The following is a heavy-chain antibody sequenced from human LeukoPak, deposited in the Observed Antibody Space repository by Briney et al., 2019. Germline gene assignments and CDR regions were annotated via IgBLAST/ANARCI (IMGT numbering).Heavy chain of an antibody. J-gene: IGHJ4*02. Sequence: GGSLRLSCAASGFTFSNYAMHWVRQAPGKGLKWVAVISYDGSNKYYADSVKGRFTISRDNSKNTLHLQMNSLRAEDTAVYYCARTGYYYDSSGYYPVPDYWGQGTLVSVSS. CDR1: GFTFSNYA. CDR3: ARTGYYYDSSGYYPVPDY. CDR2: ISYDGSNK. V-gene: IGHV3-30*04. D-gene: IGHD3-22*01.